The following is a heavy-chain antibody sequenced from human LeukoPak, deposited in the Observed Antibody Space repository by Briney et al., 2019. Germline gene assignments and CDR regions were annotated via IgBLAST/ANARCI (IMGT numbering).Heavy chain of an antibody. CDR2: INHSGST. D-gene: IGHD5-18*01. CDR1: GGSLSGYY. CDR3: ASRRIQLWSYYFDY. J-gene: IGHJ4*02. Sequence: SETLSLTCAVYGGSLSGYYWSWIRQPPGKGLEWIGEINHSGSTNYNPSLKSRVTISVDTSKNQFSLKLSSVTAADTAVYYCASRRIQLWSYYFDYWGQGTLVTVSS. V-gene: IGHV4-34*01.